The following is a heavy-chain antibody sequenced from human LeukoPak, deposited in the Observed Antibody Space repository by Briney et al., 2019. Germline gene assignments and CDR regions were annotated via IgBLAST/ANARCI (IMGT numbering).Heavy chain of an antibody. J-gene: IGHJ4*02. CDR2: ISYDGSNK. CDR3: ARGRFNYDSSGYSSFYH. V-gene: IGHV3-30-3*01. CDR1: GFTFSSYA. Sequence: PGGSLRLSCAASGFTFSSYAMSWVRQAPGKGLEWVAVISYDGSNKYYADSVKGRFTISRDNSKNTLYLQMNSLRAEDTAVYYCARGRFNYDSSGYSSFYHWGQGTLVTVSS. D-gene: IGHD3-22*01.